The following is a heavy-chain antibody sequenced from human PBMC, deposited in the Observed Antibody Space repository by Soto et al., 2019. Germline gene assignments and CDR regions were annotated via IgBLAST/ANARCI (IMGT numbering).Heavy chain of an antibody. CDR3: ARDRIAGSSSLYYYYYGMDV. CDR2: ISAYNGNT. J-gene: IGHJ6*02. CDR1: GYTFTSYG. V-gene: IGHV1-18*01. Sequence: VASVKVSCKASGYTFTSYGISWVRQAPGQGLEWMGWISAYNGNTNYAQKLQGRVTMTTDTSTSTAYMELRSLRSDDTAVYYCARDRIAGSSSLYYYYYGMDVWGQGTTVTVSS. D-gene: IGHD6-6*01.